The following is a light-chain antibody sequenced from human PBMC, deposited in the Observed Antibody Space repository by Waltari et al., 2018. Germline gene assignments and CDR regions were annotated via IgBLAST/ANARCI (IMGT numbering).Light chain of an antibody. V-gene: IGKV3-11*01. Sequence: IMFTQSPATLSLSPGERATLSCRTSQSVSSYLAWFQQKPGQAPRLLIYDTSNRATGIPARFSGSGSGTDFTLTISSLEPEDSAVYYCQQRSHWRTFGQGTKVEIK. CDR2: DTS. CDR3: QQRSHWRT. J-gene: IGKJ1*01. CDR1: QSVSSY.